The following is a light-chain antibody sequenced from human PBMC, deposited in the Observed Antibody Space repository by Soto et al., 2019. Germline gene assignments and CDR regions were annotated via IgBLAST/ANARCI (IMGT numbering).Light chain of an antibody. J-gene: IGKJ4*02. CDR3: QQYGTYES. CDR1: QSISDW. CDR2: KAS. V-gene: IGKV1-5*03. Sequence: DIQMTQSPSILSASVGDRITITCRTSQSISDWLAWYQQKPGKAPKLLIYKASTLESGVPSRCSGSGSGTEFTLTVSSLQPDDFATYYCQQYGTYESYGGGTKVELK.